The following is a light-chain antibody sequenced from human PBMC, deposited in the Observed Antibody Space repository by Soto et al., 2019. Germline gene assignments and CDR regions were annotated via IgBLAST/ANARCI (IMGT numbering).Light chain of an antibody. CDR1: ISNIGEGSD. CDR3: QTYDSSLSGLYV. Sequence: QSPLTQPPSIAGAPGQRGTLSCTGSISNIGEGSDVHWYHQLPGTAPKLLIYGNTNRPSGVPDRFSGSKSGTSASLAIAGLQTEDEGDYYCQTYDSSLSGLYVFGTGTKVTVL. J-gene: IGLJ1*01. V-gene: IGLV1-40*01. CDR2: GNT.